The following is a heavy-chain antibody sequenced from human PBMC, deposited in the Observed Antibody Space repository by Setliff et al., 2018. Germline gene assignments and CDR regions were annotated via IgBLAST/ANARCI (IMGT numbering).Heavy chain of an antibody. Sequence: GGSLRLSCVASGFSFRNCWVSWVRQAPGKGLEWVASINPEGSARYYVDSVKGRFTISRDNAKNSLSLQMNSLRTEDTAVYYCFGAGTCSYWGQGTQVTVSS. CDR1: GFSFRNCW. CDR3: FGAGTCSY. D-gene: IGHD3-10*01. V-gene: IGHV3-7*01. J-gene: IGHJ4*02. CDR2: INPEGSAR.